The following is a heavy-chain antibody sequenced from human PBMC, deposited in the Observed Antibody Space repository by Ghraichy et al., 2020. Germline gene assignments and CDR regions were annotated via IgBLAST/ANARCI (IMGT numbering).Heavy chain of an antibody. CDR3: ARGTICGVVTT. D-gene: IGHD3-3*01. CDR1: GGSINNYY. J-gene: IGHJ4*02. V-gene: IGHV4-59*01. Sequence: SETLSITCTVSGGSINNYYWSWIRQPPGKGLDWIGNIYYSGSTNYNPSLKSRISISVDTSRTQFSLKLSSVTDADTAVYYCARGTICGVVTTGGQGTLVTVSS. CDR2: IYYSGST.